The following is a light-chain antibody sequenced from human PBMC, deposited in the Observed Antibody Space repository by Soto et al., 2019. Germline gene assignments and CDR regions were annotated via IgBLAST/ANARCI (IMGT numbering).Light chain of an antibody. V-gene: IGLV2-23*02. CDR2: EVS. CDR3: CSYAGSSTFYV. CDR1: SSDVGSYNL. Sequence: QSALTRPASLSGSPGQSITISCTGTSSDVGSYNLVSWYQQHPGKAPKLMIYEVSKRPSGVSNRFSSSKSGNTASLTISGLQAEDEADYYCCSYAGSSTFYVFGTGTKVTVL. J-gene: IGLJ1*01.